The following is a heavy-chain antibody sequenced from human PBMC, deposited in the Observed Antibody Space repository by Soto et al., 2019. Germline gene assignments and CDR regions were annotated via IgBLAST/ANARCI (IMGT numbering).Heavy chain of an antibody. CDR2: ISAYNGNT. CDR3: ARFSGGSYNTYYFYYGMDV. D-gene: IGHD2-15*01. CDR1: GYTFTSYG. V-gene: IGHV1-18*01. J-gene: IGHJ6*02. Sequence: QVPLVQSGAEVKKPGASVKVSCKASGYTFTSYGISWVRQAPGQGLDWMGWISAYNGNTKYAQDLQGRVTMTTDTSTSTAYMELRSLRSDDTAVYYCARFSGGSYNTYYFYYGMDVWGQGTTVTVSS.